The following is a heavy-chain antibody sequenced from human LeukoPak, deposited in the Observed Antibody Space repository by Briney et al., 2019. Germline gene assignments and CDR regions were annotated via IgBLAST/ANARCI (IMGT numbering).Heavy chain of an antibody. D-gene: IGHD2-2*02. CDR1: GFTFSSYG. J-gene: IGHJ4*02. CDR3: AKAHRLYCSSTSCYTFDY. CDR2: IRYDGSNK. Sequence: GGSLRLSCAASGFTFSSYGMPWVRQAPGKGLEWVAFIRYDGSNKYYADSVKGRFTISRDNSKNTLYLQMNSLRAEDTAVYYCAKAHRLYCSSTSCYTFDYWGQGTLVTVSS. V-gene: IGHV3-30*02.